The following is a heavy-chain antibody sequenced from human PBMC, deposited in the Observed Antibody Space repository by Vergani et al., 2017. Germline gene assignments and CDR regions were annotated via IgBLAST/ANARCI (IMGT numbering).Heavy chain of an antibody. CDR3: AKYSTSFYYYYMDV. D-gene: IGHD1-26*01. CDR2: ISGSGGST. CDR1: GYTFSSYA. J-gene: IGHJ6*03. V-gene: IGHV3-23*01. Sequence: EVQLLESGGGLVQPGGSLRLSCAASGYTFSSYAMSWVRQAPGKGLEWVSAISGSGGSTYYADSVKGRFTISRDNSKNTLHLQTNSLRAEDTAVYYCAKYSTSFYYYYMDVWGKGTTVTVSS.